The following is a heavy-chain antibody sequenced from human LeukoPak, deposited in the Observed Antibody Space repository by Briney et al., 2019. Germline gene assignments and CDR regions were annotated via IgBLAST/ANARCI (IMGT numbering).Heavy chain of an antibody. V-gene: IGHV3-30-3*01. J-gene: IGHJ4*02. CDR1: GFTFSSYA. D-gene: IGHD6-25*01. CDR2: ISYDGSNK. Sequence: GGSLRLSCAASGFTFSSYAMHWVRQAPGKGLEWVAVISYDGSNKYYADSVKGRFTISRDNSKNTLYLQMNSLRAEDTAVYYCAKGDYSSVPRTPFDYWGQGTLVTVSS. CDR3: AKGDYSSVPRTPFDY.